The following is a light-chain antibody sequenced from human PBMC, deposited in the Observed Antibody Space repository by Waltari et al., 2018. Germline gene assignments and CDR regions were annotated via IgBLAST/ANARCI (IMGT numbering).Light chain of an antibody. CDR1: SSNIGRNT. Sequence: QSVLTQPPSASGTPGQRVFISCSGSSSNIGRNTVNWYQQLPATAPKLLIFSNNQRPSGDADRCSGSKSGTSAALASSGLQSEDEADYYCAVWDGSLNGHLVFGGGTKLTVL. CDR2: SNN. V-gene: IGLV1-44*01. CDR3: AVWDGSLNGHLV. J-gene: IGLJ2*01.